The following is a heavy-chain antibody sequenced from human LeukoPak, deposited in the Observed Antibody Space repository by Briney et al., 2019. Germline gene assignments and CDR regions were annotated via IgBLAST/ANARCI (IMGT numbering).Heavy chain of an antibody. Sequence: GGSLRLSCAASGFTFSHYSMNWVRQTPGKGLECLSYIMSVSGSIYYADSVKGRFPISRDTAKPSLYLKMNSLRAEDTAVYYCARAPTVTTGHYYYSYMDVWGKGNKVTVSS. V-gene: IGHV3-48*04. CDR3: ARAPTVTTGHYYYSYMDV. CDR2: IMSVSGSI. D-gene: IGHD4-17*01. CDR1: GFTFSHYS. J-gene: IGHJ6*03.